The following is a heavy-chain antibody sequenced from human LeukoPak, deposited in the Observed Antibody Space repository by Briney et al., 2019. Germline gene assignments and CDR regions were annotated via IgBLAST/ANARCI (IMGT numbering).Heavy chain of an antibody. CDR3: ARDVWGVSGTNFDY. Sequence: GASVKVSCKASGYTFTSYDINWVRQATGQGLEWMGWMSPNSANTGCAQKFQGRVTMTRNTSTSTAYMELNSLRSDDTAVYYCARDVWGVSGTNFDYWGQGTLVTVSS. J-gene: IGHJ4*02. D-gene: IGHD3-16*01. V-gene: IGHV1-8*01. CDR1: GYTFTSYD. CDR2: MSPNSANT.